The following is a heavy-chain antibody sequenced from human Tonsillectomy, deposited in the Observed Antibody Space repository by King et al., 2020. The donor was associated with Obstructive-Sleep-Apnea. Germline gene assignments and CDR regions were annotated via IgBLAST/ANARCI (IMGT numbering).Heavy chain of an antibody. D-gene: IGHD1-20*01. CDR2: IFTINDLT. J-gene: IGHJ4*02. CDR1: GFNFGDYS. V-gene: IGHV3-48*01. CDR3: VRDHNWAFDS. Sequence: DVQLVESGGGLVQPGGSLRLSCAPSGFNFGDYSMNWVRQAPGKGREGISYIFTINDLTSYADSVRGRFTVSRDSAKNSLFLQMNSLSVDDTAVYYCVRDHNWAFDSWGQGTLVTVSS.